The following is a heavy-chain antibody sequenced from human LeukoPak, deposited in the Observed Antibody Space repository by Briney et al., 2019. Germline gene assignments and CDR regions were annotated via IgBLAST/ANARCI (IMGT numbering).Heavy chain of an antibody. CDR2: INHSGST. J-gene: IGHJ5*02. V-gene: IGHV4-34*01. D-gene: IGHD2-15*01. Sequence: PSETLSLTCTVSGGSISSYYWSWIRQPPGKGLEWIGEINHSGSTNYNPSLKSRVTISVDTSKNQFSLKLSSVTAADTAVYYCARGVGGYSPWGQGTLVTVSS. CDR3: ARGVGGYSP. CDR1: GGSISSYY.